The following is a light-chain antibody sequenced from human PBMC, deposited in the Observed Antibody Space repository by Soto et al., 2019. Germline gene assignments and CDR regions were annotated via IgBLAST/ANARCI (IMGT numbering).Light chain of an antibody. CDR2: DAS. V-gene: IGKV3-11*01. Sequence: EIVLTQSPATLSLSPGERAPLSCRASQSVSSYLAWYQQKPGQAPRLLIYDASNRATGIPARFSGSGSGTDFTLTISSLEPEDFAVYYCQQFNDWPRTFGQGTKVDIK. J-gene: IGKJ1*01. CDR3: QQFNDWPRT. CDR1: QSVSSY.